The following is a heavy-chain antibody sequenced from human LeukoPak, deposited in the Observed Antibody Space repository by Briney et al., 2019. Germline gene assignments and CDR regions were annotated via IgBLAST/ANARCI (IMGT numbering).Heavy chain of an antibody. CDR3: ARDPGTIFGVATMVY. D-gene: IGHD3-3*01. Sequence: PGGSLRLSCAASGFTFSSYSMNWVRQAPGKGLEWVSSISSSSSYIYYADSVKGRFTISRDNAKNSLYLQMNSLRAEDTAVYYCARDPGTIFGVATMVYWGQGTLVTVSS. CDR1: GFTFSSYS. J-gene: IGHJ4*02. V-gene: IGHV3-21*01. CDR2: ISSSSSYI.